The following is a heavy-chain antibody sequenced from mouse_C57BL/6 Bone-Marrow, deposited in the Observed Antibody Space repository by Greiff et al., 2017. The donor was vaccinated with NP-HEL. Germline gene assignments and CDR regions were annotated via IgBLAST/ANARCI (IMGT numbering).Heavy chain of an antibody. Sequence: EVMLVESGGGLVKPGGSLKLSCAASGFTFSSYAMSWVRQTPEKRLEWVATISDGGSYTYYPDNVKGRFTISRDNAKNNLYLQMSHLKSEDTAMYYCARETYDYDEEGFDYWGQGTTLTVSS. D-gene: IGHD2-4*01. CDR3: ARETYDYDEEGFDY. J-gene: IGHJ2*01. V-gene: IGHV5-4*01. CDR1: GFTFSSYA. CDR2: ISDGGSYT.